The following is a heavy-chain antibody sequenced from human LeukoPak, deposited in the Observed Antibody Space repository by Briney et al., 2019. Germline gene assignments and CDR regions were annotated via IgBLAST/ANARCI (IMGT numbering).Heavy chain of an antibody. CDR1: GGSISSSSYY. CDR3: ARDNSWFDAFDI. J-gene: IGHJ3*02. V-gene: IGHV4-61*01. D-gene: IGHD6-13*01. Sequence: SETLSLTCTVSGGSISSSSYYWSWIRQPPGKGLEWIGYIYYSGSTNYNPSLKSRVTISVDTSKNQFSLKLSSVTAADTAVYYCARDNSWFDAFDIWGQGTMVTVSS. CDR2: IYYSGST.